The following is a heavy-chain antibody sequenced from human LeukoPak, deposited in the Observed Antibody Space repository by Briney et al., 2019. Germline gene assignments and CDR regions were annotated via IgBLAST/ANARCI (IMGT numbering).Heavy chain of an antibody. Sequence: ASVKVSCKASGYTFTGYYMHWVRQAPGQGLGGMGWINPNSGGTNYAQKFQGRVTMTRDTSISTAYMELSRLRSDDTAVYYCARDRWFGDLSPFGYWGQGTLLTVSS. D-gene: IGHD3-10*01. CDR2: INPNSGGT. CDR1: GYTFTGYY. J-gene: IGHJ4*02. CDR3: ARDRWFGDLSPFGY. V-gene: IGHV1-2*02.